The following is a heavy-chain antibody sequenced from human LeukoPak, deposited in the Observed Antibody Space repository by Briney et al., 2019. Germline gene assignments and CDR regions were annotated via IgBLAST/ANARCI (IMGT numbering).Heavy chain of an antibody. CDR1: GFTFSTYW. D-gene: IGHD3-9*01. CDR2: IRPEGTTT. Sequence: GGSLRLSCAASGFTFSTYWMHWVRQAPGKGLVWVSRIRPEGTTTAYADSVKGRFTISRDNAKDTLFLQMNSLSAEDTAVYYCARDLDWILFDYWGQGTLVTVSS. J-gene: IGHJ4*02. V-gene: IGHV3-74*03. CDR3: ARDLDWILFDY.